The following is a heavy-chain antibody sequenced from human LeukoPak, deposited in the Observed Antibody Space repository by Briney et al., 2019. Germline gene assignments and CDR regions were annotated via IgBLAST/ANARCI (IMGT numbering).Heavy chain of an antibody. J-gene: IGHJ4*02. CDR1: GGSISRSSFY. V-gene: IGHV4-39*01. CDR3: ASWYYDFWSGYYNEETGDY. Sequence: PSETLSLTCTVSGGSISRSSFYWGWIRQPPGKGLEWIASMYYSGNIYYNPSLKSRVTISVDTSKNQFSLKLSSVTAADTAVYYCASWYYDFWSGYYNEETGDYWGQGTLVTVSS. CDR2: MYYSGNI. D-gene: IGHD3-3*01.